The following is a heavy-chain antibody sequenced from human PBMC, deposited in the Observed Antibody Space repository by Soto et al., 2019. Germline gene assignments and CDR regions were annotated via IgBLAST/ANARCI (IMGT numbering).Heavy chain of an antibody. V-gene: IGHV3-33*01. CDR2: IWYDGSNK. CDR1: GFTFSSYG. J-gene: IGHJ4*02. D-gene: IGHD6-19*01. CDR3: ARDGRIAVAGVPDY. Sequence: QVQLVESGGGVVQPGRSLRLSCAASGFTFSSYGMHWLRQAPGKGLEWVAVIWYDGSNKYYADSVKGRFTISRDNSKNTLYLQMNSLRAEDTAVYYCARDGRIAVAGVPDYWGQGTLVTVSS.